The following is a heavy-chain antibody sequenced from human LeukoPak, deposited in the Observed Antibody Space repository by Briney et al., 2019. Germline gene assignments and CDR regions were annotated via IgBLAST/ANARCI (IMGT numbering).Heavy chain of an antibody. V-gene: IGHV3-53*01. J-gene: IGHJ3*02. CDR2: IYTGGST. Sequence: GGSLRLSCAASGFTVSSNYMNWVRQAPGKGLEWVSVIYTGGSTYYADSVKGRFTISRDNSKNTLYLQMNSLRVEDTAVYYCARFIAVAGRSRAFDIWGQGTMVTVSS. D-gene: IGHD6-19*01. CDR3: ARFIAVAGRSRAFDI. CDR1: GFTVSSNY.